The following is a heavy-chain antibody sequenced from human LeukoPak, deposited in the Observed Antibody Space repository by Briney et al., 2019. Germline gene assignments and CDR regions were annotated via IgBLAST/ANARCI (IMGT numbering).Heavy chain of an antibody. CDR3: ASFGRITIFGVVIPHYFDY. CDR2: INHSGGT. V-gene: IGHV4-34*01. J-gene: IGHJ4*02. Sequence: KPSETLSLTCAVYGGSFSGYYWSWIRQPPGKWLEWIGEINHSGGTNYNPSLKGRVTISVDTSKNQFSLKLSSVTDADTAVYYCASFGRITIFGVVIPHYFDYWGQTTLVTASS. CDR1: GGSFSGYY. D-gene: IGHD3-3*01.